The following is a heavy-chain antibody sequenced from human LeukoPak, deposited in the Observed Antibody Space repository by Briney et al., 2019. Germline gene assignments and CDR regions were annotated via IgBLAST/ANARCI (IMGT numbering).Heavy chain of an antibody. J-gene: IGHJ5*02. Sequence: PGRSLRLSCAASGFTFSSYGMHWVRQAPGKGLEWVAVIWYDGSNKYYADSVKGRFTISRDNSKNTLYLQMNSLRAEDTAVYYCARDAIYILLSSWFDPWGQGTLVTVSS. V-gene: IGHV3-33*01. CDR1: GFTFSSYG. CDR3: ARDAIYILLSSWFDP. CDR2: IWYDGSNK. D-gene: IGHD2/OR15-2a*01.